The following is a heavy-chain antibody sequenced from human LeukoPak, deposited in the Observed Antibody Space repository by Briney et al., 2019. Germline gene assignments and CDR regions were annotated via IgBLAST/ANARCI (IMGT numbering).Heavy chain of an antibody. V-gene: IGHV1-2*06. Sequence: GASVKVSCKASGGTFSSYAISWVRQAPGQGLEWMGRINPNSGGTNYAQKFQGRVTMTRDTSISTAYMELSRLRSDDTAVYYCARDRGYSSGWYDDYWGQGTLVTVSS. J-gene: IGHJ4*02. CDR2: INPNSGGT. CDR1: GGTFSSYA. CDR3: ARDRGYSSGWYDDY. D-gene: IGHD6-19*01.